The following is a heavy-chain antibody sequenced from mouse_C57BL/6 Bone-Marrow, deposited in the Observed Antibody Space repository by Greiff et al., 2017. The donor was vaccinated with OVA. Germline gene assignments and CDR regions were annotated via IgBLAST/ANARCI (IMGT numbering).Heavy chain of an antibody. CDR2: IDPSDSYT. CDR1: GYTFTSYW. V-gene: IGHV1-50*01. CDR3: ARQGGYFDY. J-gene: IGHJ2*01. Sequence: QVQLQQPGAELVKPGASVKLSCKASGYTFTSYWMQWVKQRPGQGLEWIGEIDPSDSYTNYNQKFKGKATLTVDTSSSTAYMQLSSLTSEDSAVYYCARQGGYFDYWGQGTTLTVSS.